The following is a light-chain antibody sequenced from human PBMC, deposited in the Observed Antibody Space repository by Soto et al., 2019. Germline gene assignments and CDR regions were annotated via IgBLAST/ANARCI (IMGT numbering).Light chain of an antibody. CDR3: QTWGTGLDVV. CDR1: SGHSSYA. V-gene: IGLV4-69*01. Sequence: QPVLTQSPSASASLGASVKLTCTLSSGHSSYAIAWHQQQPEKGPRYLMKLNSDGSHSKGDGIPDRFSGSSSGAERYLTISSLQSEDEADYYCQTWGTGLDVVFGGGTTVTVL. CDR2: LNSDGSH. J-gene: IGLJ2*01.